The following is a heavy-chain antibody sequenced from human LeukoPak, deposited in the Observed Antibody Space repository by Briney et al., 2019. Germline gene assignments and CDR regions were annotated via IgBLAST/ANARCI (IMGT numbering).Heavy chain of an antibody. CDR3: ASNGDRRAAPPGY. D-gene: IGHD3-10*01. V-gene: IGHV4-30-2*01. CDR1: GGSIGSGGYY. J-gene: IGHJ4*02. Sequence: PSETLSLTCTVSGGSIGSGGYYWSWIRQPPGKGLEWIGYIYHSGSTYYNPSLKSRVTISVDRSKNQFSLKLSSVTAADTAVYYCASNGDRRAAPPGYWGQGTLVTVSS. CDR2: IYHSGST.